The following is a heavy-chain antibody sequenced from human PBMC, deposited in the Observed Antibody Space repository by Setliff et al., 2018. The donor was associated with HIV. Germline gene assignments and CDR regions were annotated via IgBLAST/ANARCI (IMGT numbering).Heavy chain of an antibody. CDR3: ARATSAKTYYYDSSGYSYAFDI. V-gene: IGHV4-59*01. D-gene: IGHD3-22*01. Sequence: PSETLSLTCTVSGGSISSYYWSWIRQPPGKGLEWIGYIYYSGSTNYNPSLKSRVTISVDTSKNQFSLKLSSVTAADTAVYYCARATSAKTYYYDSSGYSYAFDIWGQGTMVTVS. CDR1: GGSISSYY. CDR2: IYYSGST. J-gene: IGHJ3*02.